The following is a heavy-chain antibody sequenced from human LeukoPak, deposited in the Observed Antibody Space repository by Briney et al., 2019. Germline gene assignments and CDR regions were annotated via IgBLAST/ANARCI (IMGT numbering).Heavy chain of an antibody. CDR3: ARDSSGYQ. V-gene: IGHV3-7*01. CDR2: IKEDGSVK. J-gene: IGHJ4*02. CDR1: GFTFSTYW. Sequence: GGSLRLSCAASGFTFSTYWMSWVRQAPGKGLEWVANIKEDGSVKYYGDSVKGRFTISRDNAKNSLYLEMNSLRVEDTAVYYCARDSSGYQWGQGTLVTVSS. D-gene: IGHD3-22*01.